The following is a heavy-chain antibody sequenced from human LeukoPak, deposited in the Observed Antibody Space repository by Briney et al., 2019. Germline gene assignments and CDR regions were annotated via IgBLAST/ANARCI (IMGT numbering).Heavy chain of an antibody. D-gene: IGHD3-3*01. V-gene: IGHV1-69*13. Sequence: SVKASCKASGGTFSSYAISWARQAPGQGLEWMGGIIPIFGTANYAQKFQGRVTITADESTSTAYMELSSLRSEDTAVYYCAGHDFWSGSWFDPWGQGTLVTVSS. CDR2: IIPIFGTA. J-gene: IGHJ5*02. CDR1: GGTFSSYA. CDR3: AGHDFWSGSWFDP.